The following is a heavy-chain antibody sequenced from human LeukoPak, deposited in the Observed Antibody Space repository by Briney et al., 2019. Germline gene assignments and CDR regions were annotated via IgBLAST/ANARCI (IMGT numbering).Heavy chain of an antibody. V-gene: IGHV3-66*04. CDR3: AKRGIMIRKIILVGYHTEASYFDC. CDR2: IYSGGST. Sequence: GGSLRLSCAASGFTVSSNYMSWVRQAPGKGLEWVSVIYSGGSTYYADSVKGRFTISRDNSKNTLYLQMNSLRAEDTAVYYCAKRGIMIRKIILVGYHTEASYFDCWGQGTLVTVSS. D-gene: IGHD3-16*01. CDR1: GFTVSSNY. J-gene: IGHJ4*02.